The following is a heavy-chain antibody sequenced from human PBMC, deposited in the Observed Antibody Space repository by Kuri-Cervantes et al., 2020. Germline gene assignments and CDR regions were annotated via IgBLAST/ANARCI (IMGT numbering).Heavy chain of an antibody. CDR1: GFTFSSYG. Sequence: GGSLRLSCAASGFTFSSYGMHWVRQAPGKGLEWVAFILYDGSNKYYADSVKGRFTISRDSSKNTLYLQMNSLRVDDTAVYYCARGDRNSGWYPWGQGTLVTVSS. J-gene: IGHJ5*02. CDR3: ARGDRNSGWYP. V-gene: IGHV3-33*05. CDR2: ILYDGSNK. D-gene: IGHD6-19*01.